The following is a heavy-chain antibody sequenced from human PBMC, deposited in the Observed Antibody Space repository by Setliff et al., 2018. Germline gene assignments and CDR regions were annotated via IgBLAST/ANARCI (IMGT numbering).Heavy chain of an antibody. CDR1: GDSFSDYY. CDR3: ARDRTAYSYGLDV. V-gene: IGHV4-59*01. J-gene: IGHJ6*02. CDR2: IYHNGNT. D-gene: IGHD5-18*01. Sequence: SETLSLTCAVYGDSFSDYYWSWIRQPPGKGLEWIGYIYHNGNTNFNPSLKTRVTMSVDTSKNQFVLNLKAVTAADTAVYYCARDRTAYSYGLDVWGQGATVTVSS.